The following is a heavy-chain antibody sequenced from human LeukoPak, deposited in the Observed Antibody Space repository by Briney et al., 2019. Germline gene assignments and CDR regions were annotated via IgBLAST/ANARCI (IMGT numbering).Heavy chain of an antibody. CDR2: IYYSGTT. V-gene: IGHV4-59*01. D-gene: IGHD1-1*01. Sequence: PSETLSLTCTVSGGSISSYYWSWIRQPPGKGLEWIGYIYYSGTTNYNPSLKSRVTISVDTSKNQFSLKLSSVTAAGTAVYYCARENVRQFDYWGQGTLVTVSS. J-gene: IGHJ4*02. CDR3: ARENVRQFDY. CDR1: GGSISSYY.